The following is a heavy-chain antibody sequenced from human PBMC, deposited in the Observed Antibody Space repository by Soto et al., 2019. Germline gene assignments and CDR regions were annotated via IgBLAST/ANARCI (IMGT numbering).Heavy chain of an antibody. D-gene: IGHD3-3*01. J-gene: IGHJ4*02. CDR2: IVPNVGTV. V-gene: IGHV1-69*06. CDR3: ARRDTSGFLRYFDN. CDR1: GGTLSSFINYP. Sequence: SVKVSCKASGGTLSSFINYPINWGRQAPGQGLEWMGGIVPNVGTVNYAQKFQCRVTITADKSTSTAYMEVSSLRSEDTALYYCARRDTSGFLRYFDNWGQGTLVTVSS.